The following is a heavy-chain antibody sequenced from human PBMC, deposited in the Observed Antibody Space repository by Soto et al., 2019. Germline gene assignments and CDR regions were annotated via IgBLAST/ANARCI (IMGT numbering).Heavy chain of an antibody. CDR2: IIPILGIA. D-gene: IGHD2-2*02. J-gene: IGHJ4*02. CDR1: GGTFSSYT. Sequence: QVQLVQSGAEVKKPGSSVKVSCKASGGTFSSYTISWVRQAPGQGLEWMGRIIPILGIANYAQKFQGRVTITADKPTSTADMELSSLRSEDTAVYYCARDEALEPVPAAINYFDYWGQGTLVTVSS. CDR3: ARDEALEPVPAAINYFDY. V-gene: IGHV1-69*08.